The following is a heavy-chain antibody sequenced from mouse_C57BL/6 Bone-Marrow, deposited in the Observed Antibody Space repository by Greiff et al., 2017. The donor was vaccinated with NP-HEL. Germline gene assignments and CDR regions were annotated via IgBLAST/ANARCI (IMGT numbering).Heavy chain of an antibody. Sequence: QVQLQQPGAELVMPGASVKLSCKASGYTFTSYWMHWVKQRPGQGLGWIGEIDPSDSYTNYNQKFKGKSTLTVDKSSSTAYMQLSSLTSEDSAVYYCARGTSLSYYFDYWGQGTTLTVSS. CDR1: GYTFTSYW. CDR3: ARGTSLSYYFDY. D-gene: IGHD2-14*01. V-gene: IGHV1-69*01. J-gene: IGHJ2*01. CDR2: IDPSDSYT.